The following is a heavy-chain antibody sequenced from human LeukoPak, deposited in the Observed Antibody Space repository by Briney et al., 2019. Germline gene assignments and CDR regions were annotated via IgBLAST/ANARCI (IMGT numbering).Heavy chain of an antibody. CDR3: ARTRYSSGGAYYYGVDV. CDR1: GDSVSSNNAA. CDR2: GYYRSKWFN. V-gene: IGHV6-1*01. J-gene: IGHJ6*02. Sequence: SQTLSLTCTISGDSVSSNNAAWNWIRQSPSRGLEWLGRGYYRSKWFNDYAVSVKSRITITSDTSKNQFSLQLNSVTPEDTAVYYCARTRYSSGGAYYYGVDVWGQGTTVTVSS. D-gene: IGHD6-19*01.